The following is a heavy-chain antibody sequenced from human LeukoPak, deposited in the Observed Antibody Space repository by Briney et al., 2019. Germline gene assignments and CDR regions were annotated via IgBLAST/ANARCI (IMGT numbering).Heavy chain of an antibody. D-gene: IGHD3-22*01. CDR2: IYPGESDT. V-gene: IGHV5-51*01. CDR3: AGQSYYDSSGAWGRYWFDP. CDR1: GYSFSSVW. J-gene: IGHJ5*02. Sequence: GESLKISCRGSGYSFSSVWIGWVRQMPGKGRGWMGIIYPGESDTKYSPSLQGQVTISADKSISTAYPQWSSLKAPDTAMYYGAGQSYYDSSGAWGRYWFDPWGQGTLVTVSS.